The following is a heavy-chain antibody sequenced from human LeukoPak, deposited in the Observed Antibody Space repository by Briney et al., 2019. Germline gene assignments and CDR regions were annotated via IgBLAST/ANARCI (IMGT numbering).Heavy chain of an antibody. D-gene: IGHD6-19*01. V-gene: IGHV1-69*04. CDR1: GGTFSSYA. CDR2: IIPILGIA. Sequence: SVKVSCKASGGTFSSYAISWVRQAPGQGLEWMGRIIPILGIANYAQKFQGRVTITADKSTSTAYMELSSLRSEDTAVYYCARDLSAVAGAGYFDLWGRGTLVTVSS. J-gene: IGHJ2*01. CDR3: ARDLSAVAGAGYFDL.